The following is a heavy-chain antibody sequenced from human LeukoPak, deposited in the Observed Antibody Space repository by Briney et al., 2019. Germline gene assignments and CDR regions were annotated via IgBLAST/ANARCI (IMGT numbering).Heavy chain of an antibody. CDR3: ASQWLVNGKIDY. CDR1: GGSISSYY. D-gene: IGHD6-19*01. V-gene: IGHV4-4*07. CDR2: IYTSGST. J-gene: IGHJ4*02. Sequence: KTSETLSLTCTVSGGSISSYYWSWTRQPAGKGLEWIGRIYTSGSTNYNPSLKSRVTMSVDTSKNQFSLKLSSVTAADTAVYYCASQWLVNGKIDYWGQGTLVTVSS.